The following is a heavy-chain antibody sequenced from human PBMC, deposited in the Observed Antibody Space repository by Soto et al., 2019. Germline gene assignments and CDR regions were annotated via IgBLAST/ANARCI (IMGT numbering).Heavy chain of an antibody. CDR2: MNPKSGNT. Sequence: ASVKVSCKASGYTFTSYDINWVRQATGQGLEWMGWMNPKSGNTGYAQKFQGRVTMTRNTSISTAYMELSSLRSEDTAGYYRARTGDLEYDGSGSYYDAFDIWGQGTMVTVSS. D-gene: IGHD3-10*01. J-gene: IGHJ3*02. CDR1: GYTFTSYD. CDR3: ARTGDLEYDGSGSYYDAFDI. V-gene: IGHV1-8*01.